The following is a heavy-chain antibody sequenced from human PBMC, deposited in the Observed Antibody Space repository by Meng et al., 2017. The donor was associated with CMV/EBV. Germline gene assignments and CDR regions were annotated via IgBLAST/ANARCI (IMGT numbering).Heavy chain of an antibody. CDR2: IYSGGST. D-gene: IGHD1-1*01. CDR1: GFTFSSYE. Sequence: GESLKISCAASGFTFSSYEMNWVRQAPGKGLEWVSVIYSGGSTYYADSVKGRFTISRDNSKNTLYLQMNSLRAEDTAVYYCARASALGGQGTLVTVSS. V-gene: IGHV3-53*01. CDR3: ARASAL. J-gene: IGHJ4*02.